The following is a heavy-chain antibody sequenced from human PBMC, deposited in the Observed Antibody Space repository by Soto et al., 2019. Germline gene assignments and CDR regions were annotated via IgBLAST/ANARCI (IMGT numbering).Heavy chain of an antibody. CDR2: IILISCTP. Sequence: QVQLGQSGAEVKKPGSSVKVSCKASGGTFSSSYVVSWVRQAPGAGPEWMGDIILISCTPNYAQKFQGRVTITADNSTNTAQMELSSLRSEDTAVYYCATEGFSGCYLSRWGQGTLVTVSS. V-gene: IGHV1-69*06. CDR3: ATEGFSGCYLSR. CDR1: GGTFSSSYV. J-gene: IGHJ4*02. D-gene: IGHD1-26*01.